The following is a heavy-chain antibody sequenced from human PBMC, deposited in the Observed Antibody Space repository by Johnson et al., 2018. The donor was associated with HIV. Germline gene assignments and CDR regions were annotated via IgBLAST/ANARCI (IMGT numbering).Heavy chain of an antibody. D-gene: IGHD6-13*01. J-gene: IGHJ3*02. Sequence: VQLVESGGGLAQPGGSLRLSCAASGITVSSNYMSWVRQAPGKGLEWVSVIFTVGDVYYADSVKGRFTISRDNSKNILYLQMNTLRAEDTAVYYCARDPAAAALRAFDIWGQGTMVTVSS. CDR1: GITVSSNY. CDR2: IFTVGDV. CDR3: ARDPAAAALRAFDI. V-gene: IGHV3-66*01.